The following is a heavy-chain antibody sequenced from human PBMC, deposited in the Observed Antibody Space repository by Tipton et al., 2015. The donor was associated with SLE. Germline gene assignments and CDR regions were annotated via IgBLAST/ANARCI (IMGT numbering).Heavy chain of an antibody. Sequence: TLSLTCTVSGGSFSSGGYYWTWIRQGPGKGLEWIGFIYHTGYTNSNPSLKSRVTISLDTSKNEFSLTLTSVSPADTAVYYCARDGIGSGWYNFQYWGRGTLVSVSP. CDR1: GGSFSSGGYY. CDR3: ARDGIGSGWYNFQY. V-gene: IGHV4-61*08. J-gene: IGHJ1*01. D-gene: IGHD6-19*01. CDR2: IYHTGYT.